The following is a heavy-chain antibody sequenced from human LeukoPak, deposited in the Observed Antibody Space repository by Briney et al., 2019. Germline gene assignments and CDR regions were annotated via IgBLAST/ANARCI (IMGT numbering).Heavy chain of an antibody. V-gene: IGHV1-18*01. CDR3: ARDSSSWYGSGYVDY. CDR2: ISAYNGNT. CDR1: GYTFTSYG. D-gene: IGHD6-13*01. Sequence: ASVKVSCKASGYTFTSYGISWVRQAPGQGLEWMGWISAYNGNTNYAQKLQGRVTMTTDTSTSTAYMELRSLRSDDTAVYYCARDSSSWYGSGYVDYWGQGTLVTVSS. J-gene: IGHJ4*02.